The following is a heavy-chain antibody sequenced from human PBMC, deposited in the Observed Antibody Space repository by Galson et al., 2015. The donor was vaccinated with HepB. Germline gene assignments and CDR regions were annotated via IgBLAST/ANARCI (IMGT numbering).Heavy chain of an antibody. CDR1: GFTFSSYG. D-gene: IGHD6-13*01. CDR2: ISYDGSNK. Sequence: SLRLSCAASGFTFSSYGMHWVRQAPGKGLEWVAVISYDGSNKYYADSVKGRFTISRDNSKNTLYLQMNSLRAEDTAVYYCAKARIAAAGTLGYGMDVWGQGTTVTVSS. V-gene: IGHV3-30*18. CDR3: AKARIAAAGTLGYGMDV. J-gene: IGHJ6*02.